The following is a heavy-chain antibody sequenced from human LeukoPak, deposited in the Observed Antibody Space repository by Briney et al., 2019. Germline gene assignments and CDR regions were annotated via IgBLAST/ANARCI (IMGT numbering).Heavy chain of an antibody. CDR2: ISAYNGNT. D-gene: IGHD4-23*01. V-gene: IGHV1-18*01. J-gene: IGHJ5*02. CDR3: ARDGGGNSSP. CDR1: GYTFTSYG. Sequence: GASVKVSCKASGYTFTSYGISWVRQAPGQGLEWMGWISAYNGNTNYAQKFQGRVTITADKSTSTAYMELSSLRSEDTAVYYCARDGGGNSSPWGQGTLVTVSS.